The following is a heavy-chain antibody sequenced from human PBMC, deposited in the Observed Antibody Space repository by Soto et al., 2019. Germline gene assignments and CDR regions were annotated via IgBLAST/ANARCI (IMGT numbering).Heavy chain of an antibody. CDR1: GGSISNYY. J-gene: IGHJ4*02. CDR2: VSYSGST. D-gene: IGHD1-26*01. CDR3: ARTRYSESYYVGF. Sequence: QVQLQESGPGLVKPSETLSLTCSVSGGSISNYYWNWIRQPPGKGLEWIGYVSYSGSTNYNPSLKRRVTMSIDTSKNQISVILSSVTAADTALYYCARTRYSESYYVGFWGKGTLVTVSS. V-gene: IGHV4-59*01.